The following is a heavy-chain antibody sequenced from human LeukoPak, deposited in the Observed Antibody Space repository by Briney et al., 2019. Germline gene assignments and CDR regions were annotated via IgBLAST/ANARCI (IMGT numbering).Heavy chain of an antibody. V-gene: IGHV1-3*01. CDR1: GYTFTNYA. J-gene: IGHJ6*03. Sequence: ASVKVSCKASGYTFTNYAMHWVRQAPGQRLEWMGWINAGNGNTKYSQKFQGRVTITRDTSASTAYMELSSLRSEDTAVYYCARGIPAARQRDNYYYYYMDVWGIGTTVTVSS. CDR2: INAGNGNT. CDR3: ARGIPAARQRDNYYYYYMDV. D-gene: IGHD2-2*01.